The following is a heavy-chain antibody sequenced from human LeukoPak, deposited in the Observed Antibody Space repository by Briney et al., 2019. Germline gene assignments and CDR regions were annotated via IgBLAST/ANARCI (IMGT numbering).Heavy chain of an antibody. CDR2: IYNDGST. V-gene: IGHV3-66*01. J-gene: IGHJ4*02. D-gene: IGHD6-19*01. CDR3: ARDNLDSGWYEFDY. CDR1: GFTVSSKY. Sequence: GGSLRLSCAASGFTVSSKYMSWVRQAPGKGLECVSLIYNDGSTHYADSVKGRFTISRDNSKNTVFLQMNSLSTEDTAVYYCARDNLDSGWYEFDYWSQGTLVTVSS.